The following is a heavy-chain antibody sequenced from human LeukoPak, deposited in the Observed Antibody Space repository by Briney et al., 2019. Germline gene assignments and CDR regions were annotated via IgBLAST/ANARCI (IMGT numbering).Heavy chain of an antibody. Sequence: GGSLRLSCAASGFTFRNSAMHWVRQAPGKGLEWVAVILDDGSNKYYVDSVKGRFTISRDNSKNTLYLQMNNLRAEDTAVYYCARNWPQGTYYFDYWGQGTLVTVSS. CDR1: GFTFRNSA. V-gene: IGHV3-30-3*01. CDR2: ILDDGSNK. CDR3: ARNWPQGTYYFDY. J-gene: IGHJ4*02.